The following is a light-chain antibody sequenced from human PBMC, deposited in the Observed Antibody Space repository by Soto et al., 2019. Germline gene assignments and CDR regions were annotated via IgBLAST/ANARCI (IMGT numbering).Light chain of an antibody. CDR1: QSVDSK. CDR3: QQYYKWPLYT. J-gene: IGKJ2*01. Sequence: EIVMTQSPATLSVSPGERVTLSCRASQSVDSKLAWYQQKPGQAPSLLIYEASTRAAGTPARFSGSGSGTEFTLTISSLQSEDFAINYCQQYYKWPLYTFGQGTKLEIK. V-gene: IGKV3-15*01. CDR2: EAS.